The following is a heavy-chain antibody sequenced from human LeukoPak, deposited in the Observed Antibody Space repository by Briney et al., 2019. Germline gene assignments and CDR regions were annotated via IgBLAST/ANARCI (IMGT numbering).Heavy chain of an antibody. CDR3: ARDRDPHLWTGWFDP. CDR2: ISYDGSNK. Sequence: PGGSLRLSCAASGFTFSSYAMHWVRQAPGKGLEWVAVISYDGSNKYYADSVKGRFTISRDNSKNTLYLQMNSLRAEDTAVYYCARDRDPHLWTGWFDPWGQGTLVTVSS. CDR1: GFTFSSYA. J-gene: IGHJ5*02. D-gene: IGHD3/OR15-3a*01. V-gene: IGHV3-30-3*01.